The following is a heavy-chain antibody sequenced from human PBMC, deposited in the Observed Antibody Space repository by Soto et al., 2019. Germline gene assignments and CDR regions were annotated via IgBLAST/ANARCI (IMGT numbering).Heavy chain of an antibody. J-gene: IGHJ4*02. D-gene: IGHD4-17*01. CDR3: VKNGDPYYFDL. CDR1: SGSISNSKW. V-gene: IGHV4-4*02. Sequence: QVQLQESGPGLVEPSWTLSLTCTVSSGSISNSKWWRWVRQPLGKELEWIGEMFSSGDTDYNPSPKRRVTISMDKSKDKFSLKLNSVTAADAAVYYCVKNGDPYYFDLWGQGTLVTVSS. CDR2: MFSSGDT.